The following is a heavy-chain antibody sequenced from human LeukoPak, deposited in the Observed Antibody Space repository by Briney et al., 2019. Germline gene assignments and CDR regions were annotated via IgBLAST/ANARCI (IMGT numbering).Heavy chain of an antibody. J-gene: IGHJ4*02. Sequence: PGGSLRLTCAASGFTFSSYAMHWVRQAPGKGLEYVSAISSNGGSTYYANSVKGRFTVSRDNSKNTLYLQMGSLRAEDMAVYYCARGGVAVAGTYFDYWGQGTLVTASS. D-gene: IGHD6-19*01. V-gene: IGHV3-64*01. CDR1: GFTFSSYA. CDR2: ISSNGGST. CDR3: ARGGVAVAGTYFDY.